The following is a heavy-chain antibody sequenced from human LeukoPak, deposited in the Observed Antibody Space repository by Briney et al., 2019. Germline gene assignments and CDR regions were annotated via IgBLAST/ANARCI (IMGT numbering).Heavy chain of an antibody. CDR2: INHSGST. Sequence: MASETLSLTCAVYGGSFRGYYRSWIRQPPGKGLEWIGKINHSGSTNYNPSLKSRVTMSVDTSKNQFSLNLSSVTAADTAVYYCAIYGDYTFDYWGQGTLVTVSS. V-gene: IGHV4-34*01. CDR1: GGSFRGYY. CDR3: AIYGDYTFDY. J-gene: IGHJ4*02. D-gene: IGHD4-17*01.